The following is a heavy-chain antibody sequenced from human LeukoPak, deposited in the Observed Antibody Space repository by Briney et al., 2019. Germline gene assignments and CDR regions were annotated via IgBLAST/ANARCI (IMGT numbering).Heavy chain of an antibody. CDR3: ASVFGEPNYYYYGMDV. D-gene: IGHD3-10*01. J-gene: IGHJ6*02. CDR2: IIPILGIA. CDR1: GGTFSSYA. Sequence: GASVKVSCKASGGTFSSYAISWVRQAPGQGLEWMGRIIPILGIANYAQKFQGRVTITADKSTSTAYMELSSLRSEDTAVYYCASVFGEPNYYYYGMDVWGQGTTVTVSS. V-gene: IGHV1-69*04.